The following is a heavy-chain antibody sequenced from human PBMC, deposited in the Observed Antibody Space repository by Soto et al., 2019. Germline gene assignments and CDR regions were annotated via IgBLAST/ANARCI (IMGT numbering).Heavy chain of an antibody. D-gene: IGHD3-3*01. CDR2: IIPIFGTA. Sequence: GASVKVSCKASGGTFSSSAISWVRQAPGQGLELLGGIIPIFGTANYAQKLQGSVTITADESTSTAYMELSSLRSEVSAVYSCARDFWGGYYGSYGMEVWGKGTTVTVSS. V-gene: IGHV1-69*13. CDR1: GGTFSSSA. J-gene: IGHJ6*04. CDR3: ARDFWGGYYGSYGMEV.